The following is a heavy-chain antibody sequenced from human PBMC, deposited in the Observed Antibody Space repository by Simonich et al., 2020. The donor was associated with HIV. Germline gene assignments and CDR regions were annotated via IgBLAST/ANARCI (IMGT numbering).Heavy chain of an antibody. Sequence: EVQLVESGGGLVKPGGSLRLSCAASGFTFSSYSMNWVSQAPGKGLEWVSSISSSSSYTYYADSVKCRFTISRDNAKNSLYLQMNSLRAEDTAVYYCARDGRKGSSTSCSDYWGQGTLVTVSS. CDR1: GFTFSSYS. V-gene: IGHV3-21*01. D-gene: IGHD2-2*01. CDR2: ISSSSSYT. CDR3: ARDGRKGSSTSCSDY. J-gene: IGHJ4*02.